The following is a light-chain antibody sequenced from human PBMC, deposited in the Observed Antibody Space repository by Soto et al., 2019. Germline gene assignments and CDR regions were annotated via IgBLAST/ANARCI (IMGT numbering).Light chain of an antibody. CDR3: QQYNSYTLT. CDR2: DAS. Sequence: DIQMTQSPSTLSASVGERVTITCRASQSIRSWLAWYQQKPGKDPKLLIYDASSLESGVPSRFSGSGSGTEFTTTISSMQPDDFATYYYQQYNSYTLTFGQGTKVEIK. J-gene: IGKJ1*01. V-gene: IGKV1-5*01. CDR1: QSIRSW.